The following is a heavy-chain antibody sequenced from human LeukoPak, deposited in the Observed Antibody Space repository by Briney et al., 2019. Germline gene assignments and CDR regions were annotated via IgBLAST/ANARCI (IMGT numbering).Heavy chain of an antibody. CDR2: IIPIFGIA. V-gene: IGHV1-69*13. D-gene: IGHD6-13*01. J-gene: IGHJ4*02. Sequence: SVKVSCKASGGTFSSYAISWVRQAPGQGLEWMGRIIPIFGIANYAQKFQGRVTITADESTSTAYMELSSLRSEDTAVYYCAREPAELASAGLYFDYWGQGTLVTVSS. CDR1: GGTFSSYA. CDR3: AREPAELASAGLYFDY.